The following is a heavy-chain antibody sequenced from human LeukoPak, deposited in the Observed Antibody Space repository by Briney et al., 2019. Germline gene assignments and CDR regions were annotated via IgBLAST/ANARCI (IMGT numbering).Heavy chain of an antibody. Sequence: SETLSLTCTVSGGSISRGDYYWNWIRQPPGKGLEWIGYIYYSGSTYYNPSLKSRVTISVDTSKNQFSLKLSSVTAADTAAYYCARGIGYCSGGSCYHRYFHYWGQGTLVTVSS. V-gene: IGHV4-30-4*01. CDR3: ARGIGYCSGGSCYHRYFHY. J-gene: IGHJ4*02. CDR1: GGSISRGDYY. D-gene: IGHD2-15*01. CDR2: IYYSGST.